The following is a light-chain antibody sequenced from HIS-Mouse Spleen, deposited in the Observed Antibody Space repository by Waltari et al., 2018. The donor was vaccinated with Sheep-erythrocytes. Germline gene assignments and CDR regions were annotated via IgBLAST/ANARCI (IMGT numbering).Light chain of an antibody. J-gene: IGLJ3*02. CDR2: DVS. CDR3: SSYTSSSTWV. V-gene: IGLV2-14*03. Sequence: QSALTQPASVSGSPGQSITISCTGTSSDVGGYNYVSWYQQHPGKAPKRMIYDVSNRPSGVSKCFSGAKSGNTASLTISGLQAEDEADYYCSSYTSSSTWVFGGGTKLTVL. CDR1: SSDVGGYNY.